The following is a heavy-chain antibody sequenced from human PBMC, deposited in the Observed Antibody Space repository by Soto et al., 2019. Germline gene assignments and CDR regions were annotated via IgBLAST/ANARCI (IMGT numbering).Heavy chain of an antibody. CDR2: ISGSGGST. CDR3: AKGKGGSLLFDY. V-gene: IGHV3-23*01. Sequence: EVQLLESGGGLVQPWGSLRLSCAASGFTFSSYAMSWVRQAPGKGLEWVSAISGSGGSTYYADSVKGRFTISRDNSKNTLYLQMNSLRAEDTAVYYCAKGKGGSLLFDYWGQGTLVTVSS. CDR1: GFTFSSYA. D-gene: IGHD2-15*01. J-gene: IGHJ4*02.